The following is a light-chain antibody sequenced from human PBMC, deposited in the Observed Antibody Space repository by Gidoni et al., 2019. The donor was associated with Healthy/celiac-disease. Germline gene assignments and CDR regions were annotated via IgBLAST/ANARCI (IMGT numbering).Light chain of an antibody. CDR2: DVS. V-gene: IGLV2-14*03. CDR3: SSYTSSSTRV. J-gene: IGLJ3*02. Sequence: KLMIYDVSNRPSGVSNRFSGSKSGNTASLTISGLQAEDEADYYCSSYTSSSTRVFGGGTKLTVI.